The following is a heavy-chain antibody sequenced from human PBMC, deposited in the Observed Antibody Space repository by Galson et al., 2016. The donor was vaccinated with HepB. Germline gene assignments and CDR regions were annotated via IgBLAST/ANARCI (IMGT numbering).Heavy chain of an antibody. D-gene: IGHD5-18*01. V-gene: IGHV3-23*01. CDR2: ISGSGGYT. Sequence: SLRLSCAASGFTFNNYAMNWVRQAPGKGLEWVSAISGSGGYTYYAGSVKGRFTISRVNSKNTLYLQMDRLRAEDTAVYYCAKDRGIGYSYGYSSEYYGMDVWAPGTTVTVSS. CDR3: AKDRGIGYSYGYSSEYYGMDV. CDR1: GFTFNNYA. J-gene: IGHJ6*02.